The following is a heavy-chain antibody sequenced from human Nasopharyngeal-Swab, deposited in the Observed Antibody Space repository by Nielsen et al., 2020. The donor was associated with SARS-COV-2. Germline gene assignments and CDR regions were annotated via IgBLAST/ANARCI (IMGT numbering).Heavy chain of an antibody. J-gene: IGHJ5*01. D-gene: IGHD3-3*01. CDR2: IIPIFGTA. CDR1: GGTFSSYA. V-gene: IGHV1-69*13. CDR3: ARNPGVVLEYGWFDS. Sequence: SVKVSCKASGGTFSSYAISWVRQAPGQGLEWMGGIIPIFGTANYAQKFQGRVTITADESTSTAYMGLSSLRSEDTAVYYCARNPGVVLEYGWFDSWGQGTLVTVSS.